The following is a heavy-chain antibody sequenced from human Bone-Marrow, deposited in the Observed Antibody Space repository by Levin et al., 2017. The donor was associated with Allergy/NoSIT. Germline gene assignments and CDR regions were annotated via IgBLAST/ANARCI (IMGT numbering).Heavy chain of an antibody. CDR2: ISGSGGST. CDR3: AKHVYSSGWDDFDY. D-gene: IGHD6-19*01. J-gene: IGHJ4*02. Sequence: PGGSLRLSCAASGFIFSSYAMSWVRQAPGKGLEWVSAISGSGGSTYYADSVKGRFTISRDNSEYTLHLQMDSLRVEDTAVYYCAKHVYSSGWDDFDYWGQGTLVTVSS. CDR1: GFIFSSYA. V-gene: IGHV3-23*01.